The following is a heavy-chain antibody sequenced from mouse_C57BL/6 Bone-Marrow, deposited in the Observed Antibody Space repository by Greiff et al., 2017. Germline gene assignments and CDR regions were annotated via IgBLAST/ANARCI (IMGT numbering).Heavy chain of an antibody. J-gene: IGHJ4*01. Sequence: DVHLVESGGGLVQPGGSLSLSCAASGFTFTDYYMSWVRQPPGKALEWLGFIRNKANGYTTEYSASVKGRFTISRDNSQSILYLKMNALRAEDSATYYSARYEDWDGSSPSMDYWGQGTSVTVSS. D-gene: IGHD1-1*01. CDR1: GFTFTDYY. CDR2: IRNKANGYTT. V-gene: IGHV7-3*01. CDR3: ARYEDWDGSSPSMDY.